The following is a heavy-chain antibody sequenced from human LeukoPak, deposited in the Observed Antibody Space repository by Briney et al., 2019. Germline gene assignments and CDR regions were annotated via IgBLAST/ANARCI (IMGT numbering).Heavy chain of an antibody. D-gene: IGHD4-17*01. CDR3: ARDIGMTTVTSYGMDV. V-gene: IGHV1-69*04. J-gene: IGHJ6*02. Sequence: SVKVSCKASGGTFSSYAISWVRQAPGQGLEWMGRIIPILGIANYAQKFQGRVTITTDTSTSTAYMELRSLRSDDTAVYYCARDIGMTTVTSYGMDVWGQGTTVTVSS. CDR1: GGTFSSYA. CDR2: IIPILGIA.